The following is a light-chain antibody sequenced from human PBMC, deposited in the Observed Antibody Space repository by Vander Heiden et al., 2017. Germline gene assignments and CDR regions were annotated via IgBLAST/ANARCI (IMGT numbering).Light chain of an antibody. CDR1: QYISSY. J-gene: IGKJ1*01. CDR3: QQSYSISWT. V-gene: IGKV1-39*01. Sequence: DIHMTQSPSSLSASVGDRVSITCRASQYISSYLNWYQQKSGQVPKLLIYAASRLQSGVPSRFSGSGSGTDFTLTISRLQPEDFATYYCQQSYSISWTFGQGTKVEIK. CDR2: AAS.